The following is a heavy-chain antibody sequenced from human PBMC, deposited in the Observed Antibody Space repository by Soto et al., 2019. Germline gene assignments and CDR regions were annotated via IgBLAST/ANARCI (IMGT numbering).Heavy chain of an antibody. CDR2: ISSSGSTI. V-gene: IGHV3-11*01. CDR3: ARDLGYCSGGSCYSVSYAFDI. J-gene: IGHJ3*02. D-gene: IGHD2-15*01. CDR1: GFTFSDYY. Sequence: QVQLVESGGGLVKPGGSLRLSCAASGFTFSDYYMSWIRQAPGKGLEWVSYISSSGSTIYYADSVKGRFTIPRDNAKNSQYLQMNSLRAEDTAVYYCARDLGYCSGGSCYSVSYAFDIWGQGTMVTVSS.